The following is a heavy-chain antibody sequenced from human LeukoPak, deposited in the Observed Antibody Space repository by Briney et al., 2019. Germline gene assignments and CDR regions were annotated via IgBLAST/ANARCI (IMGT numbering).Heavy chain of an antibody. CDR3: AKGYHYESSGYFDY. CDR2: ISGSGGST. V-gene: IGHV3-23*01. Sequence: GGSLRLSCAASGFTFSTHAMSWVRQAPGKGLEWVSGISGSGGSTYCADSVKGRFTISRDNSKNTLYLQMNSLRAEDTAVYYCAKGYHYESSGYFDYWGQGTLVTVSS. J-gene: IGHJ4*02. CDR1: GFTFSTHA. D-gene: IGHD3-22*01.